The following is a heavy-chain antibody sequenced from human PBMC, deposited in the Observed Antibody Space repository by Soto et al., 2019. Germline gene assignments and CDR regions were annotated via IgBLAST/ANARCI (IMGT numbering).Heavy chain of an antibody. Sequence: QVQLVQSGAEGKKPGSSVKVSCKPSGGTFTIYALSWVRQAPGQGLEWMGGIIPISGIANYAQKFQGRVTITADESTSTVYMEMSSLRSEDTAVYYCARQEFSDQYYYGMDVWGQGTTVTVSS. CDR3: ARQEFSDQYYYGMDV. CDR2: IIPISGIA. V-gene: IGHV1-69*01. D-gene: IGHD3-10*01. CDR1: GGTFTIYA. J-gene: IGHJ6*02.